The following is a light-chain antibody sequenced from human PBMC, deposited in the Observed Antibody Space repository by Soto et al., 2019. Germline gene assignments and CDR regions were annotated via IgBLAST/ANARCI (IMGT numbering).Light chain of an antibody. J-gene: IGLJ3*02. V-gene: IGLV1-51*01. CDR1: SSNIGKNY. CDR2: DNN. Sequence: QSVLTQPPSVSAAPGQKVTISCSGISSNIGKNYVSWYQQLPGTAPKLLIYDNNKRPSGIPDRFSGSKSGTSATLGITGLQTGDEADYYCGTWDSSLSAGVFGGGTQLTVL. CDR3: GTWDSSLSAGV.